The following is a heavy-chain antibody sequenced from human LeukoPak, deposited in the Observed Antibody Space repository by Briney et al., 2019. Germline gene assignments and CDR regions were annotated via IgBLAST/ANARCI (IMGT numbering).Heavy chain of an antibody. Sequence: SQTLSLTCTVSGGSISSGSYYWSWIRQPAGKGLEWIVRIYTSGSTNYNPSLKSRVTISVDTSKNQFSLKLSSVTAADTAVYYCASAYYYDSSGSLDYWGQGTLVTVSS. J-gene: IGHJ4*02. V-gene: IGHV4-61*02. CDR1: GGSISSGSYY. D-gene: IGHD3-22*01. CDR2: IYTSGST. CDR3: ASAYYYDSSGSLDY.